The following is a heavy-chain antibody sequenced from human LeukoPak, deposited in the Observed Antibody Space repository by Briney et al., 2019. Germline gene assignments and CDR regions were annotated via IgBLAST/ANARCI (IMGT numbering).Heavy chain of an antibody. J-gene: IGHJ6*02. Sequence: ASVKVSCKAFGYSFTRYAMHWVRQAPGQRLEWMGWINAGNGNTKYSQKFQGRVTITRDTSASTVYMELSSLRSEDTAVYYCARSKGPHGYYGMDVWGQGTTVTVSS. CDR2: INAGNGNT. V-gene: IGHV1-3*01. CDR1: GYSFTRYA. CDR3: ARSKGPHGYYGMDV.